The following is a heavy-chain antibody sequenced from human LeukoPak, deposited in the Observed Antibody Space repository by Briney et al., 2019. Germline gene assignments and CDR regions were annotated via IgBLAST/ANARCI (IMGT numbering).Heavy chain of an antibody. V-gene: IGHV3-23*01. D-gene: IGHD2-21*02. CDR3: ARDNRCGGDCTPPYYYYYYGMDV. Sequence: GGSLRLSCAASGFTFSSYAMSWVRQAPGKGLEWVSAISGSGGSTYYADSVKGRFTISRDNSKNTLYLQMNSLRAEDTAVYYCARDNRCGGDCTPPYYYYYYGMDVWGQGTTVTVSS. J-gene: IGHJ6*02. CDR2: ISGSGGST. CDR1: GFTFSSYA.